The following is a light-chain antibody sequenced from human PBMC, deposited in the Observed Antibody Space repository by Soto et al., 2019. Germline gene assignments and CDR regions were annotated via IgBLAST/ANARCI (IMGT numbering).Light chain of an antibody. J-gene: IGLJ1*01. V-gene: IGLV1-51*01. CDR1: SSNIGGNS. CDR3: SSYAGSSNV. CDR2: DDN. Sequence: QSVLTQPPSVSAAPGQKVTISCSGSSSNIGGNSVSWYQQLPGTAPKLLIYDDNKRPSGIPDRLSGSKSGNTASLTVSGLQAEDEADYYCSSYAGSSNVFGTGTRSPS.